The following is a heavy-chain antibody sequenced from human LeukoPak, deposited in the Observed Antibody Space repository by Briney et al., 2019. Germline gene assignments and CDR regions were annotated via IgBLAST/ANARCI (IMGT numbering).Heavy chain of an antibody. V-gene: IGHV3-33*08. J-gene: IGHJ4*02. Sequence: GGSLRLSCAASGFTFSGYAMSWVRQAPGKGLEWVAVMWYDGSNKYYADSVKGRFTISRDDSKNTLYLQMNSLRAEDTAMYYCARGLPPERKSYFDYGGRGTLVTVPS. CDR2: MWYDGSNK. CDR3: ARGLPPERKSYFDY. D-gene: IGHD2-15*01. CDR1: GFTFSGYA.